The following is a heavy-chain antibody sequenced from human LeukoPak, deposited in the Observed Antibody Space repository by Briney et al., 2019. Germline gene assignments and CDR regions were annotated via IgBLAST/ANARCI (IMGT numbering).Heavy chain of an antibody. CDR1: GFTFSTYS. Sequence: GGSLRLSCAASGFTFSTYSLTWVRRAPGKGLEWVSSIDSSISYIHYADSVKGRFTISRDNAKNSMYLEMNSLRAEDTAVYYCARDRGSGSSTTTSYWGQGTLVTVSS. V-gene: IGHV3-21*06. CDR2: IDSSISYI. CDR3: ARDRGSGSSTTTSY. J-gene: IGHJ4*02. D-gene: IGHD6-13*01.